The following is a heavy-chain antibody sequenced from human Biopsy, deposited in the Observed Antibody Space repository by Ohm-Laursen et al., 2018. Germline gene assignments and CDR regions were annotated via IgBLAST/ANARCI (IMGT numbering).Heavy chain of an antibody. CDR2: ISYRGST. CDR3: ARGEYSSSIFDH. J-gene: IGHJ4*02. Sequence: SQTLSLTCTVSGGSISNNNYYWGWIRQPPGKGLEWIGSISYRGSTHYKPSLKSRVNISVDTSKNQFSLKLNSVTAADTAVYYCARGEYSSSIFDHWGQGTLVTVSS. CDR1: GGSISNNNYY. V-gene: IGHV4-39*07. D-gene: IGHD6-6*01.